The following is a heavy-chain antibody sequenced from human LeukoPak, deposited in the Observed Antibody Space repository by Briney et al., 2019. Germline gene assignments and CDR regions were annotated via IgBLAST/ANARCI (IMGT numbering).Heavy chain of an antibody. CDR2: IYYSGST. CDR1: GGSISSYY. V-gene: IGHV4-59*08. CDR3: ARRIPMTAVWYFDL. Sequence: SETLSLTFTVSGGSISSYYWSWIRQPAGKGLEWIGYIYYSGSTNYNPSLKSRVTISVDTSKDQFSLKLSSVTAADTAVYYCARRIPMTAVWYFDLWGRGTLVTVSS. J-gene: IGHJ2*01.